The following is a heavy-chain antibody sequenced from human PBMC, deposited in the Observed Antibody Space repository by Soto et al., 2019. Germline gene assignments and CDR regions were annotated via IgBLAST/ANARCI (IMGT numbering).Heavy chain of an antibody. CDR3: ARDVQLAD. D-gene: IGHD6-6*01. CDR1: GGSVSSGSYY. V-gene: IGHV4-61*01. CDR2: IYYSGST. J-gene: IGHJ4*02. Sequence: SETLSLTCTVSGGSVSSGSYYWSWIRQPPGKGLEWIGYIYYSGSTNYNPSLKSRVTISVDTSKNQFSLKLSSVTAADTAVYYCARDVQLADWGPGTLVTVSS.